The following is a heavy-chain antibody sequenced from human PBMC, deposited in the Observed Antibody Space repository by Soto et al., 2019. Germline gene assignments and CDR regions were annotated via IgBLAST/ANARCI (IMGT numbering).Heavy chain of an antibody. V-gene: IGHV1-46*03. CDR3: ARVYCSGGSCYSVDY. CDR2: INPSGGST. Sequence: ASVKVSCKASGYTFTSYYMHWVRQAPGQGLEWMGIINPSGGSTTYAQKFQGRVTMTRDTSTSTVYMELSSLRSEDTAVYYCARVYCSGGSCYSVDYWGQGTLVTVSS. D-gene: IGHD2-15*01. J-gene: IGHJ4*02. CDR1: GYTFTSYY.